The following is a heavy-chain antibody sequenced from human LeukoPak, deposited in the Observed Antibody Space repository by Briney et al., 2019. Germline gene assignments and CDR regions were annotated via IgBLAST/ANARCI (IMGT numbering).Heavy chain of an antibody. CDR2: IIPIFGTA. CDR1: GGTFSSYA. D-gene: IGHD2-2*02. J-gene: IGHJ5*02. Sequence: GSSVKVSCKASGGTFSSYAISWVRQAPGQGLEWMGGIIPIFGTANYAQKFQGRVTITTDESTSTAYMELSSLRSEDTAVYFCARDPRDIVVVPGAIGWFDPWGQGNLVTVSS. V-gene: IGHV1-69*05. CDR3: ARDPRDIVVVPGAIGWFDP.